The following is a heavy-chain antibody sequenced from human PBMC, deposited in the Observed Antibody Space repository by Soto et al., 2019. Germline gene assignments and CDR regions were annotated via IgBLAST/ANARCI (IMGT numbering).Heavy chain of an antibody. V-gene: IGHV1-18*04. D-gene: IGHD5-18*01. CDR2: ITASNGNT. CDR1: GFSFSTYG. Sequence: QLVQSGAEVKNPGASVRVSCKASGFSFSTYGITWVRQAPGQGLEWMGWITASNGNTHCAQDLQGRVTMTTDTSTSTAYMELWRLRSDDTAVYYCARGNSYGSYWYFDLWGRGTLVTVSS. CDR3: ARGNSYGSYWYFDL. J-gene: IGHJ2*01.